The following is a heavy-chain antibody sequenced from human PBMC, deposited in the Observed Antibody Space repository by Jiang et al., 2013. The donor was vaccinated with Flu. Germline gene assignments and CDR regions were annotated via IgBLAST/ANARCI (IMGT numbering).Heavy chain of an antibody. V-gene: IGHV4-30-2*01. Sequence: YGPGLVKPSETLSLTCAVSGGSISSDGYSWSWFRQPPGKGLEWIGYIFHGGRPYYNPSLKSRVTFSVDKSRKQFSLNLTSVTAADTAVYYCARGRIQLPDYWGPGTLVTF. D-gene: IGHD1-1*01. CDR2: IFHGGRP. CDR1: GGSISSDGYS. J-gene: IGHJ4*02. CDR3: ARGRIQLPDY.